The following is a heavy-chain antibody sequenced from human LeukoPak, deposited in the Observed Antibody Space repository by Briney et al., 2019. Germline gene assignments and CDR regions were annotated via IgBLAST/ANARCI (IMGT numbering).Heavy chain of an antibody. CDR3: ARVQGVCNSTTCFVGNADV. V-gene: IGHV3-48*02. Sequence: PGGSLRLSCVGSGFIFRDYSMNWVRQAPGKGLEWVSYISSRGSTIFYADSVKGRLTISRDNAKNSVYLQINGLRDEDTAVYYCARVQGVCNSTTCFVGNADVWGKGTTVIVSS. CDR1: GFIFRDYS. D-gene: IGHD2-2*01. CDR2: ISSRGSTI. J-gene: IGHJ6*04.